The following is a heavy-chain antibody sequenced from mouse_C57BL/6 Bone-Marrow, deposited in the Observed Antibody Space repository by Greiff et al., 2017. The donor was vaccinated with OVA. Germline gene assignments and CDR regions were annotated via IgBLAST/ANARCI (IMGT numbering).Heavy chain of an antibody. Sequence: VQLQQPGPELVKPGASVKISCKASGYSFTDYYMTWVKQSPGQSLEWIGEINPNYGTTSYNQKFKSKATLTVDQSSSTAYMQLSSLTSEDSAVYYCARGDDCDEGYALDYWGQGTSVTVSS. CDR3: ARGDDCDEGYALDY. D-gene: IGHD2-4*01. CDR1: GYSFTDYY. V-gene: IGHV1-39*01. CDR2: INPNYGTT. J-gene: IGHJ4*01.